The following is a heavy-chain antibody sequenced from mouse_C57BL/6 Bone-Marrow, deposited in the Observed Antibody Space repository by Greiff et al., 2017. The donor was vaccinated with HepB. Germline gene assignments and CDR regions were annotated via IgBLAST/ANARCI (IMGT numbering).Heavy chain of an antibody. J-gene: IGHJ2*01. CDR1: GYTFTSYG. CDR3: ARSPRGSSDFDY. CDR2: IYPRSGNT. V-gene: IGHV1-81*01. D-gene: IGHD1-1*01. Sequence: LVESGAELARPGASVKLSCKASGYTFTSYGISWVKQRTGQGLEWIGEIYPRSGNTYYNEKFKGKATLTADKSSSTAYMELRSLTSEDSAVYFCARSPRGSSDFDYWGQGTTLTVSS.